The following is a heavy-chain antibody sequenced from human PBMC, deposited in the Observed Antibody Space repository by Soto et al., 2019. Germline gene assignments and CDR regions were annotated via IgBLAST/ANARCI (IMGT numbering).Heavy chain of an antibody. CDR2: ISYDGSNK. V-gene: IGHV3-30*18. CDR1: GFTFSSYG. D-gene: IGHD6-13*01. Sequence: GGSLRLSCASSGFTFSSYGMHLVRQAPGKGLEWVAVISYDGSNKYYADSVKGRFTISRDNSKNTLYLQMNSLRAEDTAVYYCAKEGGIAAAGTRFGGYYYYYYGMDVWGQGTTVTVSS. CDR3: AKEGGIAAAGTRFGGYYYYYYGMDV. J-gene: IGHJ6*02.